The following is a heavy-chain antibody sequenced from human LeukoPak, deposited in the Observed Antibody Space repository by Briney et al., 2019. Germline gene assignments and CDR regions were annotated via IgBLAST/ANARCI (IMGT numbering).Heavy chain of an antibody. V-gene: IGHV4-39*01. D-gene: IGHD3-3*01. J-gene: IGHJ4*02. CDR2: IYYSGST. CDR3: ARRGSAPRGYDFWSGYYTGISGMNYFDY. Sequence: SETLSLTCTVSGGSISSSSYYWGWIRQPPGKGLEWIVSIYYSGSTYYNPSLKSRVTISVDTSKNQFSLKLSSVTAADTAVYYFARRGSAPRGYDFWSGYYTGISGMNYFDYWGQGTLVTVSS. CDR1: GGSISSSSYY.